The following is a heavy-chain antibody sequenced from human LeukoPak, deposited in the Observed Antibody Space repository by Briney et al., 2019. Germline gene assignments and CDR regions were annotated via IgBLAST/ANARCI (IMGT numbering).Heavy chain of an antibody. CDR1: GFTFDYYT. CDR2: VSSRSNHI. V-gene: IGHV3-21*06. D-gene: IGHD3/OR15-3a*01. Sequence: PGGSLRLSCAASGFTFDYYTLNWVRQAPGKGLEWVSSVSSRSNHIYYADSLKGRFTISRDNTKNSLYLQMNSLRVEDTAIYYCVRTIMDRLGHRWFDPWGQGTLVTVSS. J-gene: IGHJ5*02. CDR3: VRTIMDRLGHRWFDP.